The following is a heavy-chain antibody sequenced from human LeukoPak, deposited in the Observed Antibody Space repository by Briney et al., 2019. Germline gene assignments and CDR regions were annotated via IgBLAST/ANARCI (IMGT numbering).Heavy chain of an antibody. Sequence: GGSLTLSCAASALTFTDYSMTSVRQAPGRGLDWVSSISTVITYTFYSDSVKDRSSMYRDNRKNTLYLQMSSLSAEDTPVYYCARDRSGFYYYYYMDVWGRGTAVTVSS. CDR3: ARDRSGFYYYYYMDV. V-gene: IGHV3-21*01. D-gene: IGHD6-25*01. CDR2: ISTVITYT. J-gene: IGHJ6*03. CDR1: ALTFTDYS.